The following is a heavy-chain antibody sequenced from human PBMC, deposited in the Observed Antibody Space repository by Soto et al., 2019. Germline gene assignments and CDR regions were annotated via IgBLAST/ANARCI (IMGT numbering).Heavy chain of an antibody. D-gene: IGHD3-22*01. J-gene: IGHJ4*02. CDR1: GYTFTSYG. Sequence: QVQLVQSGAEVKKPGASVKVSCKASGYTFTSYGISWVRQAPGQGLEWMGWISAYNGNTNYAQKLQGRVTMTTDTPTSTDYMELRILRSDDTSVYYCARDTYYYDSSGYYYHNDYWGQGTLVTVSS. CDR2: ISAYNGNT. V-gene: IGHV1-18*01. CDR3: ARDTYYYDSSGYYYHNDY.